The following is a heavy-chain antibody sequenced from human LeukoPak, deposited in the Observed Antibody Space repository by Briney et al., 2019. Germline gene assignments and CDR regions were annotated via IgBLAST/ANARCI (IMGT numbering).Heavy chain of an antibody. V-gene: IGHV3-33*01. D-gene: IGHD3-10*01. CDR1: GFTFSSYG. CDR2: IWYDGSNK. Sequence: GRSLRLSCAASGFTFSSYGMHWVRQAPGKGLEWVAVIWYDGSNKYYADSVKGRFTISRDNSKNTLYLQMNSLRAEDTAVYYCAREVTMVRGVTHCYYYGMDVWGQGTTVTVSS. CDR3: AREVTMVRGVTHCYYYGMDV. J-gene: IGHJ6*02.